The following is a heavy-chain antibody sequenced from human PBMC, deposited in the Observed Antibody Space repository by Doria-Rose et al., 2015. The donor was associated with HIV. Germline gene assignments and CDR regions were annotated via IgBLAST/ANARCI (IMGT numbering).Heavy chain of an antibody. D-gene: IGHD6-13*01. Sequence: QVQLQESGGGVVQPGRSLRVSCAASGFTFSSYGMHWVRQAPGKGLEWVAVIWYDGSNRYYADSAKGRFTISRDNSKNTLYLQMNRLRAEDTAVYYCAKDLYSSSWTNDAFDIWGQGTMVTVSS. J-gene: IGHJ3*02. CDR3: AKDLYSSSWTNDAFDI. V-gene: IGHV3-33*06. CDR1: GFTFSSYG. CDR2: IWYDGSNR.